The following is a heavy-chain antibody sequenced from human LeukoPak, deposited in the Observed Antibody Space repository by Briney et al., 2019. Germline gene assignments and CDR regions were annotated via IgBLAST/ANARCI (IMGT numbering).Heavy chain of an antibody. Sequence: SETLSLTCAVSGGSISSHYWSWIRQPSGKGLEWIGFIYYSGTTKYNPSLKSRVTISADTSKNQFSLKLSSVTAADTAVYYCARQADDSSSSLVYFDYWGQGTLVTVSS. D-gene: IGHD6-6*01. J-gene: IGHJ4*02. CDR1: GGSISSHY. CDR3: ARQADDSSSSLVYFDY. V-gene: IGHV4-59*08. CDR2: IYYSGTT.